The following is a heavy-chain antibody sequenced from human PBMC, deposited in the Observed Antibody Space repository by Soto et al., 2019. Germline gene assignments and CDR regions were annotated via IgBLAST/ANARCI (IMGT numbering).Heavy chain of an antibody. V-gene: IGHV4-59*08. J-gene: IGHJ4*02. D-gene: IGHD2-15*01. CDR3: ARHTPAISISDH. Sequence: PSETLSLTCTVSGGSISSHYWSWIRQPPGKGLEWIGYIYYSGSTYYNPSLKSRVTISVDTSKNQFSLKLSSVTAADTAVYYCARHTPAISISDHWGQGTLVTVSS. CDR2: IYYSGST. CDR1: GGSISSHY.